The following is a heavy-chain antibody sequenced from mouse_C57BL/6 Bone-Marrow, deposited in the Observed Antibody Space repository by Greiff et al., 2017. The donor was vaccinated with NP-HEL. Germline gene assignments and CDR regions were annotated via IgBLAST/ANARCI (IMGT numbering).Heavy chain of an antibody. CDR1: GFTFSDAW. Sequence: EVQLQESGGGLVQPGGSMKLSCAASGFTFSDAWMDWVRQSPEKGLEWVADIRNKANNRATYYAESVKGRFTISRDDSKSSVYLQMNSLRAEDTGIYYCTLDYYGSPSTFGYWGQGTTLTVSS. CDR3: TLDYYGSPSTFGY. CDR2: IRNKANNRAT. J-gene: IGHJ2*01. D-gene: IGHD1-1*01. V-gene: IGHV6-6*01.